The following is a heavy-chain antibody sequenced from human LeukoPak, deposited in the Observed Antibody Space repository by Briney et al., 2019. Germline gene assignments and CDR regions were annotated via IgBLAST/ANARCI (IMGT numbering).Heavy chain of an antibody. J-gene: IGHJ4*02. Sequence: SGGSLRLSYAASGFTFSSYGMHWVRQAPGKGLEWVSSISESGDKTDYADSVRGRFTISRDNSQNTLYLQMNSLRVEDTALYYCAKQWVDCWGQGTLVTVSS. D-gene: IGHD1-26*01. V-gene: IGHV3-23*01. CDR3: AKQWVDC. CDR1: GFTFSSYG. CDR2: ISESGDKT.